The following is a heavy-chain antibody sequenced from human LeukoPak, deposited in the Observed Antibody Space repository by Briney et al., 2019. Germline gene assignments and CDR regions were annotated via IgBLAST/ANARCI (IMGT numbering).Heavy chain of an antibody. Sequence: SETLSLTCTVSGDSISSYYWSWIRQPPGKGLEWIGYIYYSGSTNYNPSLKSRVTISVDISKNQFSLKLSSVNAADTAVYYCARVSAAAGRGFDYWGQGTLVTVSS. J-gene: IGHJ4*02. CDR1: GDSISSYY. CDR2: IYYSGST. V-gene: IGHV4-59*01. D-gene: IGHD6-13*01. CDR3: ARVSAAAGRGFDY.